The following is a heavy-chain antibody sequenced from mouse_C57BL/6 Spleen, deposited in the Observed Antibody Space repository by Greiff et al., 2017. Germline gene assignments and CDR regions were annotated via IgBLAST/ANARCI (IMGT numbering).Heavy chain of an antibody. V-gene: IGHV14-3*01. Sequence: EVKLVESVAELVRPGASVKLSCTASGFNIKNTYMHWVKQRPEQGLEWIGRIDPANGNTKYAPKFQGKATITADTSSNTAYLQLSSLTSEDTAIYYCARGNGYSYWYFDVWGTGTTVTVSS. D-gene: IGHD2-3*01. J-gene: IGHJ1*03. CDR1: GFNIKNTY. CDR2: IDPANGNT. CDR3: ARGNGYSYWYFDV.